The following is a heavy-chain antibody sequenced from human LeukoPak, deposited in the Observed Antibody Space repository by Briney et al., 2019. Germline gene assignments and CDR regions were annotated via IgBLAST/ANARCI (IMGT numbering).Heavy chain of an antibody. J-gene: IGHJ4*02. Sequence: PGGSLRLSCAASGFTFSSYAMHWVRQAPGKGLEWVSGIGWNSGGIVYADSVKGRFTISRDNAKNSLYLQMNSLGAEDTAFYYCVKVTAAGFVDHWGQGTLVIVSS. CDR3: VKVTAAGFVDH. CDR1: GFTFSSYA. V-gene: IGHV3-9*01. CDR2: IGWNSGGI. D-gene: IGHD6-13*01.